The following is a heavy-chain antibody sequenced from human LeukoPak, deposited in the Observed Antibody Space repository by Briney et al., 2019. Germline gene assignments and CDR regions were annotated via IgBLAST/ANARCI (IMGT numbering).Heavy chain of an antibody. D-gene: IGHD5-24*01. CDR2: IYYSGST. J-gene: IGHJ4*02. CDR1: GGSISSYY. Sequence: PSETLSLTCTVSGGSISSYYWSWIRQPPGKGLEWIGYIYYSGSTNYNPSLKSRVTISVGTSKNQFSLKLSSVTAADTAVYYCARDRDMASFDYWGQGTLVTVSS. CDR3: ARDRDMASFDY. V-gene: IGHV4-59*01.